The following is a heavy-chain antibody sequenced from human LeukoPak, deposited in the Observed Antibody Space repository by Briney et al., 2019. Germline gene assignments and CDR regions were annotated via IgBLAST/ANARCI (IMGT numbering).Heavy chain of an antibody. D-gene: IGHD3-22*01. J-gene: IGHJ3*02. CDR3: ARCPGYYYDSSGYPTDAFDI. V-gene: IGHV4-4*07. CDR1: GGSISSYY. CDR2: IYTSGST. Sequence: SETLSLTCTVSGGSISSYYWSWIRQPAGKGLEWIGRIYTSGSTNYNPSLKSRVTMSVDTSKNQFSLKLSSVTAADTAVYYCARCPGYYYDSSGYPTDAFDIWGQGTMVTVSS.